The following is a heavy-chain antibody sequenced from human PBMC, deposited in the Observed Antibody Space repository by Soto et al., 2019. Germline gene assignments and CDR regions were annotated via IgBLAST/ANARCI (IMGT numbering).Heavy chain of an antibody. J-gene: IGHJ3*02. Sequence: GSLRLSCSASGFTFLSYAMHWVRQAPGTGLEYVSAIGSNGGSTYYADSAKGRFTISRDNSKNTLYLQMSSLRAEDTAMYYCVKDQDWNYASNDAFEIWGQGTMVTVSS. V-gene: IGHV3-64D*06. CDR2: IGSNGGST. CDR1: GFTFLSYA. CDR3: VKDQDWNYASNDAFEI. D-gene: IGHD1-7*01.